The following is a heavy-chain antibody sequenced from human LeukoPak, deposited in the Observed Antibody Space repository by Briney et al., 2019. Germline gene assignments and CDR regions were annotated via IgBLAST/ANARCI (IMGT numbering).Heavy chain of an antibody. D-gene: IGHD3-16*01. CDR1: GFSFSDTT. J-gene: IGHJ1*01. V-gene: IGHV3-7*03. CDR2: MKEDGSDE. Sequence: GGSLRLSCVASGFSFSDTTMSWVREAAGQGLECVARMKEDGSDENYVDSVKGRFTISRANARNSLHLQMKSLRAEDTAVYFCAKGGAGGGYFPTWGQGILVIVSS. CDR3: AKGGAGGGYFPT.